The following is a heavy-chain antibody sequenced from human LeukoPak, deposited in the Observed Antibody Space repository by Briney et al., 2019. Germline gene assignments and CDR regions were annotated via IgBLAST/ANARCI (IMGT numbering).Heavy chain of an antibody. CDR3: ASAKTDLWSGYYSY. V-gene: IGHV4-61*02. CDR2: IYTSGST. Sequence: PSETLSLTCTVSGGSISSGSYYWSWIRQPAGKGLEWIGRIYTSGSTNYNPSLKSRVTISVDTSKNQFSLKLSSVTAADTAVYYCASAKTDLWSGYYSYWGQGTLVTVSS. J-gene: IGHJ4*02. CDR1: GGSISSGSYY. D-gene: IGHD3-3*01.